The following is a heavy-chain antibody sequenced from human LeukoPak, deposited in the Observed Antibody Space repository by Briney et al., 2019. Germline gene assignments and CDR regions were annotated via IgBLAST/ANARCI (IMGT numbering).Heavy chain of an antibody. J-gene: IGHJ3*02. Sequence: SETLSLTCTVSGGSISSSSYYWGWIRQPPGKGLEWIGSIYYSGSTYYNPSLKSRVTISVDTSKNQFSLKLSSVTAADTAVYYCARHVGWAHDFDIWGQGTVVTVSS. CDR1: GGSISSSSYY. CDR3: ARHVGWAHDFDI. V-gene: IGHV4-39*01. CDR2: IYYSGST. D-gene: IGHD6-19*01.